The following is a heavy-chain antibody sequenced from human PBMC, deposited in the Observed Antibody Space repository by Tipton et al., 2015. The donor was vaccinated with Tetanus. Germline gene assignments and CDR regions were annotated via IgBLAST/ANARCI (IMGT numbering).Heavy chain of an antibody. CDR3: ARGWGSSWYYFDN. CDR1: GGSISSFY. V-gene: IGHV4-59*01. D-gene: IGHD6-13*01. Sequence: TLSLTCTVSGGSISSFYWYWIRQPPGKGLEWIGYIFDTGNTNYNPSLKSRVTMSVDTSKNQFSLHLTSVTAADTAVYYCARGWGSSWYYFDNWGQGTLVTVSS. CDR2: IFDTGNT. J-gene: IGHJ4*02.